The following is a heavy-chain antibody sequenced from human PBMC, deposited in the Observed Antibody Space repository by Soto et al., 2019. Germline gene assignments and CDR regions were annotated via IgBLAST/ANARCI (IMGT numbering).Heavy chain of an antibody. CDR2: IYHYGET. CDR3: ARRGRENYNHHFDY. V-gene: IGHV4-59*02. J-gene: IGHJ4*02. CDR1: GSSVEVYH. Sequence: NPSETLSLTCNVFGSSVEVYHWSWIRQPPGKALEWIGNIYHYGETHYKTSLGSRVTMSLDTSKRQFSLKLSSVSPADTAVYYCARRGRENYNHHFDYWGQGILVTVSS. D-gene: IGHD1-7*01.